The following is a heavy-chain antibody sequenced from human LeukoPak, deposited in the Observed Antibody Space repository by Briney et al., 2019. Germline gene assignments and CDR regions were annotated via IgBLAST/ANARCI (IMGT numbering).Heavy chain of an antibody. Sequence: SETLSLTCTVSGASISGWYWSWIRQPPGKGLEWIGEINHSGSTNYNPSLKSRVTISVDTSKNQFSLKLSSVTAADTAVYYCASKGNGTSFDYWGQGTLVTVSS. V-gene: IGHV4-34*01. CDR2: INHSGST. J-gene: IGHJ4*02. CDR1: GASISGWY. CDR3: ASKGNGTSFDY. D-gene: IGHD1-1*01.